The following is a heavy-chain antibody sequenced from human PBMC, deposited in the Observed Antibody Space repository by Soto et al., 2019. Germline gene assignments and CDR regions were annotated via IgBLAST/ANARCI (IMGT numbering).Heavy chain of an antibody. CDR3: ARDHKEAFDI. CDR1: GDSVTSGSYY. J-gene: IGHJ3*02. V-gene: IGHV4-61*03. CDR2: ISYTGRT. Sequence: SETLSLTCIVSGDSVTSGSYYWTWLRQPPGKGLEWIGYISYTGRTKYNPSLQSRVTISVDTSKNDFSLNLSSVTAADTAVYFCARDHKEAFDIWGQGTLVTVSS.